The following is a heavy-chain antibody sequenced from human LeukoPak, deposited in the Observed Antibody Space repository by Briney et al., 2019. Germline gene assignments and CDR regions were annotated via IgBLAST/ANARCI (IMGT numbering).Heavy chain of an antibody. CDR1: GFTFSSYA. CDR2: ISGSGGST. J-gene: IGHJ4*02. CDR3: AKTGDILTGYYIDY. V-gene: IGHV3-23*01. D-gene: IGHD3-9*01. Sequence: PGGSLILSCAASGFTFSSYAMSWVRQAPGKGLEWVSAISGSGGSTYYADSVKGRFTISRDNSKNTLYLQMNSLRAEDTAVYYCAKTGDILTGYYIDYWGQGTLVTVSS.